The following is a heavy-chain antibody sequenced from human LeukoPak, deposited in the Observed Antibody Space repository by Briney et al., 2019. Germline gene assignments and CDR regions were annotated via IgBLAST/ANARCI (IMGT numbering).Heavy chain of an antibody. CDR1: GGSIRSSNFF. Sequence: SETLSLTCTVSGGSIRSSNFFWGWVRQSPGKGLEWIGSIYHEGNTYYNPSLKSRVTVSVDTSKKQFSLRLSSVTAADTAVYYCARELRYFEWLFTYFDYWGQGILVTGSS. D-gene: IGHD3-9*01. J-gene: IGHJ4*02. CDR3: ARELRYFEWLFTYFDY. V-gene: IGHV4-39*01. CDR2: IYHEGNT.